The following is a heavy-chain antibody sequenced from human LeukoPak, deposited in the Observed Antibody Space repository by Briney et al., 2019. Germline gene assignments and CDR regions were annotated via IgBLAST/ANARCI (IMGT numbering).Heavy chain of an antibody. CDR2: ISPFNGNT. CDR3: ARDREQWVPLGALDI. V-gene: IGHV1-18*01. D-gene: IGHD6-19*01. J-gene: IGHJ3*02. CDR1: GYTFNIYG. Sequence: ASVKVSCKASGYTFNIYGINWVRQAPGQGLERIGWISPFNGNTNYAQTLQGRATMTTDTSTSTAYMDLRSLRSDDTAVYYCARDREQWVPLGALDIWGQGTMVTVSS.